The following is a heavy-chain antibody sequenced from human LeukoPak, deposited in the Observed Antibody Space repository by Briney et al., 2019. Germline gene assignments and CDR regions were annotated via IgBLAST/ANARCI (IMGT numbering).Heavy chain of an antibody. CDR1: GFTFSIYG. CDR2: INENGGHT. V-gene: IGHV3-23*01. J-gene: IGHJ4*02. CDR3: ANPPTVTSLHY. Sequence: GGSLRLSCAASGFTFSIYGMAWVRQAPGKGLEWVSAINENGGHTYYADSVKGRFTIPRDNSKNTLYLQMNSLRAEDTAIYYCANPPTVTSLHYWGQGTLVTVSS. D-gene: IGHD4-11*01.